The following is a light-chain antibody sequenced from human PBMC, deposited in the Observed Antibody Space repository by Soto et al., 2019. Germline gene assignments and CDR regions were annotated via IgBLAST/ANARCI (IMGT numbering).Light chain of an antibody. Sequence: AIRMTQSASSFSASTGDRVTITCRASQGISSYLAWYQQKPGKAPKLLIYAASTLQSGVPSRFSGSGSGTDFTLTISCLQSEDFATYYCQQYYSYPHTFGQGTKVEIK. J-gene: IGKJ1*01. CDR2: AAS. CDR3: QQYYSYPHT. CDR1: QGISSY. V-gene: IGKV1-8*01.